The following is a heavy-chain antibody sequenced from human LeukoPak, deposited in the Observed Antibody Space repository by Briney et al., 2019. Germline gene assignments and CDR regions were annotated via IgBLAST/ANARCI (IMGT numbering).Heavy chain of an antibody. Sequence: SETLYLTCNVSGGSISSGDYYWSWIRQPPGKGLEWIGYIYYSGSTNYNPSLKSRVTMSVDTSKNQFSLKLSSVTAADTAVYYCARDGEAAAGSFDYWGQGTLVTVSS. V-gene: IGHV4-61*08. D-gene: IGHD6-13*01. J-gene: IGHJ4*02. CDR1: GGSISSGDYY. CDR3: ARDGEAAAGSFDY. CDR2: IYYSGST.